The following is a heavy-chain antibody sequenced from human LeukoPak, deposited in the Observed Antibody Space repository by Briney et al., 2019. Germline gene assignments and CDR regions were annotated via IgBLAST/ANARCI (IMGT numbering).Heavy chain of an antibody. CDR1: GGSITSYY. J-gene: IGHJ3*02. CDR3: ARESEFWSGLDVFDI. D-gene: IGHD3-3*01. Sequence: SSETLSLTCSVSGGSITSYYWSWIRQPAGKGLEWIGRIYTSGTTNYSPSLKSRVTMSVDTSKKQFSLKLSSVTAADTAVYYCARESEFWSGLDVFDIWGQGTMVTVSS. V-gene: IGHV4-4*07. CDR2: IYTSGTT.